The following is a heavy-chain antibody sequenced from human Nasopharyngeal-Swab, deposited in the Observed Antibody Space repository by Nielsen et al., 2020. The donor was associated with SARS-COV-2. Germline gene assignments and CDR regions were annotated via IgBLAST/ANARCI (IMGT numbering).Heavy chain of an antibody. D-gene: IGHD3-22*01. CDR1: GYSFTSYW. Sequence: GGSLRLSCKTSGYSFTSYWIGWVRQMSGKGLEWMGIIYPGDSETRYSPSFQGQVTISADKSNSTAYLQLSSLKASDTAMYYCARGEVSSGYYYRTLYYFDYWGQGTLVTVSS. J-gene: IGHJ4*02. CDR2: IYPGDSET. V-gene: IGHV5-51*01. CDR3: ARGEVSSGYYYRTLYYFDY.